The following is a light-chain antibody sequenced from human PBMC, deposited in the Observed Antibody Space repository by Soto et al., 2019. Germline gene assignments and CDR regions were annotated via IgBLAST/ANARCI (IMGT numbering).Light chain of an antibody. CDR1: QSVGNY. J-gene: IGKJ1*01. V-gene: IGKV3-11*01. CDR3: QQRSATWT. CDR2: GAS. Sequence: EIVLTQSPATLSLSPGDRATVSCRTSQSVGNYLAWYQQKPGQAPRLLIFGASNRATGIPARFSASGSGTDFTLTISSLQPEDFAVYYCQQRSATWTFGQGTRVEIK.